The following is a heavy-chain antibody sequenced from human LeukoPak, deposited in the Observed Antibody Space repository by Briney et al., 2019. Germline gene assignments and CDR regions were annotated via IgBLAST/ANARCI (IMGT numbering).Heavy chain of an antibody. CDR2: MNPNSGNT. Sequence: GPVKVSCKASGYTFTSYDINWVRQATGQGLEWTGWMNPNSGNTGYAQKFQGRVTITRNTSISTAYMELSSLRSEDTAVYYCARASSIVVVVAAPLRYWGQGTLVTVSS. J-gene: IGHJ4*02. D-gene: IGHD2-15*01. CDR3: ARASSIVVVVAAPLRY. V-gene: IGHV1-8*03. CDR1: GYTFTSYD.